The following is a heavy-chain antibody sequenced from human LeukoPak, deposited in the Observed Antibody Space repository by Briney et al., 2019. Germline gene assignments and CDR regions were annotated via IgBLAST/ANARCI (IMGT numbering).Heavy chain of an antibody. Sequence: PPQTLSLTCTVSGGSISSYYWSWIRQPPGKGLEWIGYIYYSGSTNYNPSLKSRVTISVDTSKNQFSLKLSSVTAADTAVYYCARAYSSGWYWFDPWGQGTLVTVSS. CDR1: GGSISSYY. CDR2: IYYSGST. CDR3: ARAYSSGWYWFDP. V-gene: IGHV4-59*01. J-gene: IGHJ5*02. D-gene: IGHD6-19*01.